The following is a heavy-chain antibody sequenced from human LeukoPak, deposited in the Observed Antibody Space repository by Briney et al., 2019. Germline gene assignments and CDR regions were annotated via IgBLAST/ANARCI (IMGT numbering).Heavy chain of an antibody. V-gene: IGHV1-2*02. Sequence: GASVKVSCKASGYAFAGYYIHWFRQAPGQGLEWMGWLNPDNGGSGDAQKFQGRVTLTRDTSVNTVYMELTRLRSDDTAIYYCARGPITAAFDYWGQGTLVTVSS. CDR2: LNPDNGGS. D-gene: IGHD5-12*01. CDR1: GYAFAGYY. CDR3: ARGPITAAFDY. J-gene: IGHJ4*02.